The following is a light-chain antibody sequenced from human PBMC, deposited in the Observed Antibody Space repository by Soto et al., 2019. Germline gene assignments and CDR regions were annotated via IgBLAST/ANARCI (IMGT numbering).Light chain of an antibody. CDR1: SSDVGGSNF. V-gene: IGLV2-14*03. CDR3: QSSDSRLSGSDV. Sequence: QSVLTQPASVSDSPGQSITISCTGTSSDVGGSNFVSWYQQHPGKPPKLIIYDVANRPSGVSNRFSGSKSGSTASLIISRLQTEDEADYYCQSSDSRLSGSDVFGTGTKVTVL. CDR2: DVA. J-gene: IGLJ1*01.